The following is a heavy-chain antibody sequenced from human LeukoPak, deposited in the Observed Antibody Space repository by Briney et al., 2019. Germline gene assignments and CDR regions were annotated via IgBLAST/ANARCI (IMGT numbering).Heavy chain of an antibody. J-gene: IGHJ6*02. Sequence: KPSETLSLTCTVSGGSISSGGYYWSWIRQHPGKGLEWIGYIYYSGSTYYNPSLKSRVTISVDTSKNQFSLKLSSVTAADTAVYYCARGLVVPAAMYYYYYGMDVWGQGTTVTVSS. CDR2: IYYSGST. CDR3: ARGLVVPAAMYYYYYGMDV. V-gene: IGHV4-31*03. D-gene: IGHD2-2*01. CDR1: GGSISSGGYY.